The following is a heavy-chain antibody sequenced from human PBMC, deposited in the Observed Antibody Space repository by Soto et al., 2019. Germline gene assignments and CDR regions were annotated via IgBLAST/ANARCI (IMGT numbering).Heavy chain of an antibody. J-gene: IGHJ4*02. CDR1: GFTFSNYE. V-gene: IGHV3-48*03. CDR3: ARVLEVGIDY. D-gene: IGHD3-22*01. CDR2: IGSSGSLI. Sequence: EVQLVESGGGLVQPGGSLRLSCAASGFTFSNYERNWVRQAPGKGLEWVSYIGSSGSLIYYADSVKGRFTISRDNAKNSLYLQMNSLRAEDTAVYYCARVLEVGIDYWGQGTLVTVSS.